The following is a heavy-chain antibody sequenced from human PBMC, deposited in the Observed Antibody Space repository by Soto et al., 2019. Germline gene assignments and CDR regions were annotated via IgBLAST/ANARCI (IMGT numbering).Heavy chain of an antibody. J-gene: IGHJ5*02. V-gene: IGHV1-3*01. CDR3: ARGIATGQLDP. CDR2: INPDNGNT. CDR1: GYTFTRYT. Sequence: ASVKVSCKASGYTFTRYTMNWVRQAPGQRLEWMGWINPDNGNTKSSQKFQDKVIITRDTSASTAYMDLSSLRSEDTAVYYCARGIATGQLDPWGQGTLVTVSS. D-gene: IGHD2-15*01.